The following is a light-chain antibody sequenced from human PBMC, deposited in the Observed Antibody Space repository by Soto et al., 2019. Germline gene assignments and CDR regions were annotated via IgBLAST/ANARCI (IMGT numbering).Light chain of an antibody. Sequence: DIVMTQSPDSLAVSLGERATINCKSSQSVLYSSKNKNYLAWYQQKPGQPPKLLIYWASTRESGVPDRFSGSGSGTDFTLTISSLQAEDVAVYSCQQYHSPPYTFGQGTKLEIK. CDR2: WAS. CDR1: QSVLYSSKNKNY. CDR3: QQYHSPPYT. V-gene: IGKV4-1*01. J-gene: IGKJ2*01.